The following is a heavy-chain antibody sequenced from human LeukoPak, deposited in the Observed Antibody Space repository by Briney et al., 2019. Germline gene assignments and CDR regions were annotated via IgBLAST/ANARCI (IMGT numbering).Heavy chain of an antibody. CDR1: GDSLRSSRYY. J-gene: IGHJ6*03. CDR2: INYSGTT. Sequence: SETLSLTCSVSGDSLRSSRYYWGWIRQPPWKGLEWIGSINYSGTTYYDPSLKSRVTLSVDTSKNQFSLRLSSVTVADTAVYYCARLSIVGATSSYYMDVGGKGNTVTVSS. V-gene: IGHV4-39*01. CDR3: ARLSIVGATSSYYMDV. D-gene: IGHD1-26*01.